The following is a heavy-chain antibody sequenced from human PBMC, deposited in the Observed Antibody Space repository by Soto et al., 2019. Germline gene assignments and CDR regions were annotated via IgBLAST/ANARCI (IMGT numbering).Heavy chain of an antibody. CDR1: AGSFTTYY. V-gene: IGHV4-34*01. D-gene: IGHD3-10*01. CDR3: ARIRARFSRSAFDI. Sequence: QVQLQQWGAGLLKPSETLSLTCAVYAGSFTTYYWGWNRQPPGKGLEGIGEINSSGSTNYNPSLKSRLTISVDTSKNQFSLRLTSVTAADTAVYYCARIRARFSRSAFDIWGQGTMVTVSS. J-gene: IGHJ3*02. CDR2: INSSGST.